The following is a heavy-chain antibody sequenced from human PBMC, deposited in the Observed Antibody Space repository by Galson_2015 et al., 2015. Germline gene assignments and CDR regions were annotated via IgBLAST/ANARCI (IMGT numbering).Heavy chain of an antibody. CDR1: GFTFRDYT. J-gene: IGHJ4*02. CDR3: TRDYSGYDEFDY. Sequence: SLRLSCAASGFTFRDYTMNWVRQAPGKGLEWVGFISSKASGGTTEYAASVKGRFTISRDDSKSIAYLQMNSLKTEDTAVYYCTRDYSGYDEFDYWGQGTLVTVSS. V-gene: IGHV3-49*04. CDR2: ISSKASGGTT. D-gene: IGHD5-12*01.